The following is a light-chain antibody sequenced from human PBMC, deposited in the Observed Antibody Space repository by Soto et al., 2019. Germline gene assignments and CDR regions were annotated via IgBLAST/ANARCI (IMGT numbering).Light chain of an antibody. CDR3: QQRTNWPLT. V-gene: IGKV3-11*01. J-gene: IGKJ3*01. CDR1: QSVSNN. CDR2: HAS. Sequence: EIVMTQSPATLSVSPGERATLSCRASQSVSNNLAWYQQKPGQAPRLLIYHASTRATGIPARFSGSGSGTDFTLSISSLEPEDFAVYYCQQRTNWPLTFGPGTKVDIK.